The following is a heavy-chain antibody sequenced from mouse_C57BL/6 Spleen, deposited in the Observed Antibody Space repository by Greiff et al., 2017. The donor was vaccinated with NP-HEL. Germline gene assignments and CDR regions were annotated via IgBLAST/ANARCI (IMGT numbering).Heavy chain of an antibody. CDR2: ISSGSSTI. CDR1: GFTFSDYG. V-gene: IGHV5-17*01. CDR3: ARATVPDY. Sequence: EVKVEESGGGLVKPGGSLKLSCAASGFTFSDYGMHWVRQAPEKGLEWVAYISSGSSTIYYADTVKGRFTISRDNAKNTLFLQMTSLRSEDTAMYYCARATVPDYWGQGTTLTVSS. J-gene: IGHJ2*01. D-gene: IGHD1-1*01.